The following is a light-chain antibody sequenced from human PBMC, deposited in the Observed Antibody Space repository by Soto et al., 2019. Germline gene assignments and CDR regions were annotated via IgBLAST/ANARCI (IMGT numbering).Light chain of an antibody. CDR1: QGISNY. CDR3: QKYNGAPWT. V-gene: IGKV1-27*01. J-gene: IGKJ1*01. CDR2: AAS. Sequence: DIPVTQSPSSLSASVGDRVAITCRASQGISNYLAWYQQKPGKVPKLLIYAASTLQSGVPSRFSGSGSGTDFTLTISSLQPEDVATYYCQKYNGAPWTFGQGTKVEIE.